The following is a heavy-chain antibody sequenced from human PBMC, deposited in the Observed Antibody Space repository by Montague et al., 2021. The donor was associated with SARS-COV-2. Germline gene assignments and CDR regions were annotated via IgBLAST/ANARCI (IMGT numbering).Heavy chain of an antibody. CDR3: ARLNFHITIFGVVSSRVFDY. Sequence: TLSLTCTVSGGSISSSSYYWVWIRQPPGKGLEWIGSIYYSGSTYYNPSLKSRVTISVDTSKNQFSLKLSSVTAADTAVYYCARLNFHITIFGVVSSRVFDYWGQGTLVTVSS. CDR2: IYYSGST. CDR1: GGSISSSSYY. D-gene: IGHD3-3*01. V-gene: IGHV4-39*01. J-gene: IGHJ4*02.